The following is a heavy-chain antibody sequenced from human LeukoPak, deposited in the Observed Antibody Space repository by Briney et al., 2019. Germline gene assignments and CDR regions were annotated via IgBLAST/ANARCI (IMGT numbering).Heavy chain of an antibody. CDR3: ARGGHSGSYKFGY. CDR2: ISSSGSTI. V-gene: IGHV3-11*04. D-gene: IGHD1-26*01. CDR1: GFTVSSNY. J-gene: IGHJ4*02. Sequence: PGGSLRLSCAASGFTVSSNYMSWVRQAPGKGLEWVSYISSSGSTIYYADSVKGRFTISRDNAKNSLYLQMNSLRAEDTAVYYCARGGHSGSYKFGYWGQGTLVTVSS.